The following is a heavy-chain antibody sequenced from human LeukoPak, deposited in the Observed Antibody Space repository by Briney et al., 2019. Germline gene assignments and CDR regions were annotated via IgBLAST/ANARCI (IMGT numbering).Heavy chain of an antibody. CDR2: IYSSGSS. D-gene: IGHD3-16*01. Sequence: SETLSLTCSVSGGSISSYSWSWIRQPAGKGLDWIGRIYSSGSSKYNSSLKSRVIMSVDTSKNQFSLKLTSVTAADTAVYYCAREGGGFDYWVQGTLVTVSS. CDR3: AREGGGFDY. J-gene: IGHJ4*02. V-gene: IGHV4-4*07. CDR1: GGSISSYS.